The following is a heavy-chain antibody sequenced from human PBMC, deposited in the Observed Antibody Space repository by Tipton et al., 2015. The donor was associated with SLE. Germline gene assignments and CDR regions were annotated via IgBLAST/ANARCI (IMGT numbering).Heavy chain of an antibody. CDR1: GGSISSYY. CDR3: ARTGIAAAVDY. D-gene: IGHD6-13*01. Sequence: LRLSCTVSGGSISSYYWSWIRQPAGKGLEWIGHIYTSGSTNYNPSLKSRVTISVDTSKNQFSLKLSSVTAADTAVYYCARTGIAAAVDYWGQGTLVTVSS. V-gene: IGHV4-4*07. J-gene: IGHJ4*02. CDR2: IYTSGST.